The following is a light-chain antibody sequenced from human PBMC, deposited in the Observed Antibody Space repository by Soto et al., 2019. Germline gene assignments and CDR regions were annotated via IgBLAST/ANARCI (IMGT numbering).Light chain of an antibody. Sequence: DIQMTQSPSSLSASVGDRVTITCRASQSVNNWLAWYQQKPGKAPILLIYGASSLESGVPSRFSGSRSGTEFTLTISSLHPDDFDTYYCQEYNSFYLTFGQWTKVDIK. V-gene: IGKV1-5*01. J-gene: IGKJ1*01. CDR2: GAS. CDR3: QEYNSFYLT. CDR1: QSVNNW.